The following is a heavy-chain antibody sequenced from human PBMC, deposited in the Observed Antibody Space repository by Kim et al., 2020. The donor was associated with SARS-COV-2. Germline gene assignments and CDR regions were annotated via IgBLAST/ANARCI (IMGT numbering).Heavy chain of an antibody. Sequence: ASVKVSCNVSGYTLTELSVHWVRQAPGKGLEWMGGFDPDDGEIVYAERFQGRVTMIEDTSTDTAYMELSSLTSEDTAVYYCATGSRVSSSWYDYWGRGTL. V-gene: IGHV1-24*01. J-gene: IGHJ4*02. CDR3: ATGSRVSSSWYDY. CDR1: GYTLTELS. CDR2: FDPDDGEI. D-gene: IGHD6-13*01.